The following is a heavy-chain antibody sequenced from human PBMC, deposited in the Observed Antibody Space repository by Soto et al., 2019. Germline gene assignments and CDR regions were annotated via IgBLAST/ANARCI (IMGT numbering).Heavy chain of an antibody. CDR1: GFTFSSYA. Sequence: PGGSLRLSCAASGFTFSSYAMSWVRQAPGKGLEWVSVIYSGGSTYYADSVKGRFTISRDNSKNTLYLQMNSLRAEDTAVYYCARVSPNYYDSSGYYCDYWGQGTLVTVSS. CDR3: ARVSPNYYDSSGYYCDY. CDR2: IYSGGST. J-gene: IGHJ4*02. D-gene: IGHD3-22*01. V-gene: IGHV3-66*01.